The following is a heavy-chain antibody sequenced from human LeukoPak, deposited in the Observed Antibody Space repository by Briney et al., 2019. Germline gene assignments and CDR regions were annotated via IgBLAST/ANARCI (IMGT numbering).Heavy chain of an antibody. CDR2: FDPEDGET. D-gene: IGHD3-22*01. J-gene: IGHJ4*02. Sequence: GASVKVSCKVSGYTLTELSMHWVRQAPGKGLEWMGGFDPEDGETIYAQKFQGRVTMTEDTSTDTAYMELSSLRSEDTAVYYCAPRARLYDSSDLDYWGQGTLVTVSS. CDR1: GYTLTELS. V-gene: IGHV1-24*01. CDR3: APRARLYDSSDLDY.